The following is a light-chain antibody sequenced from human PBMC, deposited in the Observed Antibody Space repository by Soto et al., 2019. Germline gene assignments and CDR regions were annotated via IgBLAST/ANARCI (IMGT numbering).Light chain of an antibody. Sequence: DIPMTQSPSTLSGSVGDRVTITCRASQTISSWLAWYQQKPGKAPKLLIYKASTLRSGVPSRFSGSGSGTEFTLNISSLQPDDFATYYCQHYKSYSEAFGQGTKVELK. CDR1: QTISSW. CDR3: QHYKSYSEA. CDR2: KAS. J-gene: IGKJ1*01. V-gene: IGKV1-5*03.